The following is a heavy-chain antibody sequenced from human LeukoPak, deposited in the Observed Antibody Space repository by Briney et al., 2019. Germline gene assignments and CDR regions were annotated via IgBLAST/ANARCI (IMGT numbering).Heavy chain of an antibody. CDR2: ISSSGSTI. CDR1: GFTFSSYE. CDR3: ARDGYWGSLDY. J-gene: IGHJ4*02. V-gene: IGHV3-48*03. D-gene: IGHD7-27*01. Sequence: GGSLRLSCAASGFTFSSYEMNWVRQAPGKGLEWVSYISSSGSTIYYADSVKGRFTISRDHAKNSLYLQMNSLRAEDTAVYYCARDGYWGSLDYWGQGTLVTVSS.